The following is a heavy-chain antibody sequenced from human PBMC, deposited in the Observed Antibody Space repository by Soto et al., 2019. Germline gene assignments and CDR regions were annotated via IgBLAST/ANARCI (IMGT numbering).Heavy chain of an antibody. Sequence: QITLKESGPTLVKPTQTLTLTCTFSAFSLSTSGVGVGWIRQPQGKALEWLTFIYWDDDKRYSPSMKSRLTITKDTSKNQVVLTMTNMDPVDTATYYCARLVAAGITYYFDSWGQGILVTVSS. J-gene: IGHJ4*02. D-gene: IGHD2-21*01. CDR2: IYWDDDK. CDR3: ARLVAAGITYYFDS. CDR1: AFSLSTSGVG. V-gene: IGHV2-5*02.